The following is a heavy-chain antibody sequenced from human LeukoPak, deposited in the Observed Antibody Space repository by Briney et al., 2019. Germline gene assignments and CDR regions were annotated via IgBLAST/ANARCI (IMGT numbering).Heavy chain of an antibody. J-gene: IGHJ4*02. CDR2: ISDNGDYR. V-gene: IGHV3-23*01. Sequence: PGGSLRLSCAASGFTFSTHGMTWVRQAPGEGLEWVSIISDNGDYRFYTDSVKGRFTISRNTTKNTVCIKMDSPMTNDICVYYCAQDGGYDEKPGYRTFDYSGGGTLV. CDR1: GFTFSTHG. D-gene: IGHD3-22*01. CDR3: AQDGGYDEKPGYRTFDY.